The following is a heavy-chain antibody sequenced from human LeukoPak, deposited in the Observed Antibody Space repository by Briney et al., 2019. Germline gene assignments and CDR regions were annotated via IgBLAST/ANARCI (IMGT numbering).Heavy chain of an antibody. CDR3: ARDSSTSCSDY. CDR1: GFLIRNYA. J-gene: IGHJ4*02. V-gene: IGHV3-21*01. CDR2: SSSSSSYI. D-gene: IGHD2-2*01. Sequence: GGSLRLSCAASGFLIRNYAMSWVRQAPGKGLEWVSSSSSSSSYIYYADSVKGRFTISRDNAKNSLYLQMNSLRAEDTAVYYCARDSSTSCSDYWGQGTLVTVSS.